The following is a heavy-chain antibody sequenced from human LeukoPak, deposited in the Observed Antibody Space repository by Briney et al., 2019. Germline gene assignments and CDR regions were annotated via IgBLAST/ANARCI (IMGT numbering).Heavy chain of an antibody. Sequence: SETLSLTCAVYGGSFSGYYWSWIRQPPGKGLEWIGEINHSGSTNYNPSLKSRVAISVDTSKNQFSLKLSSVTAADTAVYYCARGPLLRFFDYWGQGTLVTVSS. CDR3: ARGPLLRFFDY. J-gene: IGHJ4*02. CDR2: INHSGST. CDR1: GGSFSGYY. V-gene: IGHV4-34*01. D-gene: IGHD3-10*01.